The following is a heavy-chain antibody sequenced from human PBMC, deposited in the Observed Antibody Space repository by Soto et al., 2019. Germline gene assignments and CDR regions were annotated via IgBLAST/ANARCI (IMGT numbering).Heavy chain of an antibody. CDR3: ARGLDYVGFDY. V-gene: IGHV4-61*01. CDR1: GDSVTSGTYY. J-gene: IGHJ4*02. CDR2: IYYRGST. Sequence: PSETLTLTCMVSGDSVTSGTYYWSWIRQPPGKGLEWIGYIYYRGSTNYNPSLKSRVTISIDTSRNQFSLKLNSVTAADTALYYCARGLDYVGFDYWGQGTLVTVSS. D-gene: IGHD4-17*01.